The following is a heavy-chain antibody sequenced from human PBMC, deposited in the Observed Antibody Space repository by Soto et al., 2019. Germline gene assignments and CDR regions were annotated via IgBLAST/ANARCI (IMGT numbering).Heavy chain of an antibody. Sequence: GGSLIVSCAASGFTFSSYARSWVRPATGKGLEWVGRIKGKNDGATTDYAAPVNGRFTISRDYSVNTLYPQMNSLKSEDTAVYYCTTDYFKSSLADYYYGMDVWGQGTTVTVSS. V-gene: IGHV3-15*01. CDR1: GFTFSSYA. J-gene: IGHJ6*02. CDR2: IKGKNDGATT. D-gene: IGHD3-10*01. CDR3: TTDYFKSSLADYYYGMDV.